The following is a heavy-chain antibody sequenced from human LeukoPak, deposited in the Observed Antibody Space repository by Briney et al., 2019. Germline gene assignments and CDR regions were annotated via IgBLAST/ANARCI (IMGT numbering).Heavy chain of an antibody. Sequence: GGSLRLSCAASGFSFSDYYMSWIRQTPEEGLEWLSYISSSSGYKNYADSLKGRFTISRDNAKNSVYLQMNCLRAGDTAVYYCARQGLYDSSDFWTFQHWGQGTLVTVSP. V-gene: IGHV3-11*06. D-gene: IGHD3/OR15-3a*01. J-gene: IGHJ1*01. CDR1: GFSFSDYY. CDR2: ISSSSGYK. CDR3: ARQGLYDSSDFWTFQH.